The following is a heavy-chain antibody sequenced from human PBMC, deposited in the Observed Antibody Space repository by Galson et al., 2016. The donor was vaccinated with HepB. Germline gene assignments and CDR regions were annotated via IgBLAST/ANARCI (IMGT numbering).Heavy chain of an antibody. J-gene: IGHJ6*02. Sequence: SLRLSCAASGFTFRSHAMSWVRQAPGKGLEWVANIKQDGSEKYYVDSVKGRFTISRDNAKNSLYLQMNSLRAEDTAVYYCAREGLSDYGDYKYYYYALDVWGQGTTVTVSS. CDR1: GFTFRSHA. CDR2: IKQDGSEK. D-gene: IGHD4-17*01. CDR3: AREGLSDYGDYKYYYYALDV. V-gene: IGHV3-7*01.